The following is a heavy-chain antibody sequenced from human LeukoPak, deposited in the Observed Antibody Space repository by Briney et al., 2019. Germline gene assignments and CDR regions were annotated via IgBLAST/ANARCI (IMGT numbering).Heavy chain of an antibody. Sequence: PGGSLRLSCAASGFTFSNYWIHWVRQAPGKGLAWVSRIDNAGSITTYADSVKGRFTISIDNAENTLYLQMNSLRVEDTAVYYCVRSAFHAGSGNYYDYWGQGTLVTVSS. CDR2: IDNAGSIT. CDR1: GFTFSNYW. CDR3: VRSAFHAGSGNYYDY. J-gene: IGHJ4*02. V-gene: IGHV3-74*03. D-gene: IGHD3-22*01.